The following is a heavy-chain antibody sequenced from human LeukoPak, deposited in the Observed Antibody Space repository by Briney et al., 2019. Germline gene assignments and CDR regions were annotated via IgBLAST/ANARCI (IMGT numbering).Heavy chain of an antibody. V-gene: IGHV3-23*01. D-gene: IGHD5-18*01. CDR1: GFTFSSYA. Sequence: GGSLRLSCAASGFTFSSYAMSWVRQAPGKGLEWVSAISGSGGSTYYADSVKGRFTISRDNAKNSLYLQMNSLRAEDTAVYYCAREGTAMVSFDYWGQGTLVTVSS. J-gene: IGHJ4*02. CDR2: ISGSGGST. CDR3: AREGTAMVSFDY.